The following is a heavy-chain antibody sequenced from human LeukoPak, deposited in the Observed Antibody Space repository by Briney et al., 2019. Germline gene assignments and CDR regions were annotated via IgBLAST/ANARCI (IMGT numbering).Heavy chain of an antibody. CDR2: IYYSGST. D-gene: IGHD4-23*01. CDR3: AREVGCNSIL. V-gene: IGHV4-59*01. J-gene: IGHJ4*02. CDR1: GGSISSYY. Sequence: PSETLSLTCTVSGGSISSYYWSWIRQPPGKGLEWIGYIYYSGSTNYNPSLKSRVTISVDTSKNQFSLKLSSVTAADTAVYYCAREVGCNSILRGQGNLVTLSS.